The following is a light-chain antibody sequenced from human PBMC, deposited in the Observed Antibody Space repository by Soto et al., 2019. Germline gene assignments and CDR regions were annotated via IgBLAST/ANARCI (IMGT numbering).Light chain of an antibody. J-gene: IGKJ4*01. CDR2: DAF. CDR3: RQRYNWPLT. CDR1: QSIGNS. V-gene: IGKV3-11*01. Sequence: TVLTQSPATLSLSPGERATLSCKASQSIGNSLGWFQQKPGQAPRLLIDDAFNRATGIPARFTGSGSGSDFPLTISRLEPEDFGVYYCRQRYNWPLTFGGGTKVEIK.